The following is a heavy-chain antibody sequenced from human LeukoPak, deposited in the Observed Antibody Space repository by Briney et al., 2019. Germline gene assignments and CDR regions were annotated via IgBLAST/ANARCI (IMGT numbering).Heavy chain of an antibody. CDR3: AKQIVVVTATNNWFDP. Sequence: SETLSLTCTVSGGSISSSSYYWGWIRQPPGKGLEWIGSIYYSGNTYYNPSLKSRVTISVDTSKNQFSLKLSSVTAADTAVYYCAKQIVVVTATNNWFDPWGQGTLVTVSS. CDR1: GGSISSSSYY. CDR2: IYYSGNT. V-gene: IGHV4-39*01. J-gene: IGHJ5*02. D-gene: IGHD2-21*02.